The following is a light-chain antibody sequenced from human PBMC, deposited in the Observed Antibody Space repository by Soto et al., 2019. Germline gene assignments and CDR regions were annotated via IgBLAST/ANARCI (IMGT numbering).Light chain of an antibody. CDR3: SSYSSSSTYV. CDR2: DVS. V-gene: IGLV2-14*03. J-gene: IGLJ1*01. CDR1: SSVVVFYYF. Sequence: QSALNQPASVSGSPGESSTISCNGTSSVVVFYYFVSLYQHHPGKAPKLMIYDVSVRPSGVFNRFSGSKSANTASLTISGLQAEDEADYFCSSYSSSSTYVFGTGTKVTVL.